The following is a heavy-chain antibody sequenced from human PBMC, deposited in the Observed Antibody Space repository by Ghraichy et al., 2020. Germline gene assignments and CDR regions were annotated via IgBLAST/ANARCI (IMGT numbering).Heavy chain of an antibody. CDR1: GGSVSSGYYF. Sequence: SETLSLTCSVSGGSVSSGYYFWSWIRKPPGKGLEWIGYINHSGNTNYNHSLQSRLTISVDTSKNQVSLNLRSVTAADSAVYYCARSFGVMIPDGFDIWGQGTMVTVSS. CDR2: INHSGNT. D-gene: IGHD3-3*01. J-gene: IGHJ3*02. V-gene: IGHV4-61*01. CDR3: ARSFGVMIPDGFDI.